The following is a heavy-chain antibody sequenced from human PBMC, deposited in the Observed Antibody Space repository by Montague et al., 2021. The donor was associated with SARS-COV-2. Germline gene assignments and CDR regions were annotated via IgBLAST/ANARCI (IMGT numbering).Heavy chain of an antibody. CDR3: VRSRAERYFAWTKLDAHGKPSYFDY. J-gene: IGHJ4*02. CDR2: IYYSGST. Sequence: SETLSLTCTVSGGSISSSSYYWGWIRQPPGKGLEWIGSIYYSGSTYYNPSLKSRVTISVDTSKNQFSLKLSSVTAADTAVYYCVRSRAERYFAWTKLDAHGKPSYFDYWGQGTLVTVSS. V-gene: IGHV4-39*01. CDR1: GGSISSSSYY. D-gene: IGHD3-9*01.